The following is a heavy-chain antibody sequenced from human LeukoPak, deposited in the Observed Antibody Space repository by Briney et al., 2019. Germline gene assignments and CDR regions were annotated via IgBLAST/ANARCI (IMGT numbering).Heavy chain of an antibody. V-gene: IGHV4-34*01. Sequence: SESLSLTCAVYGGSFSGYYWSWIRQPPGKGLEWIGEINHSGSTNYNPSLKSRVTISVDTSKNQFSLKLSSVTAADTAVYYCARPNMVRGRSLYYYYYMDVWGKGTTVTISS. CDR3: ARPNMVRGRSLYYYYYMDV. CDR1: GGSFSGYY. J-gene: IGHJ6*03. CDR2: INHSGST. D-gene: IGHD3-10*01.